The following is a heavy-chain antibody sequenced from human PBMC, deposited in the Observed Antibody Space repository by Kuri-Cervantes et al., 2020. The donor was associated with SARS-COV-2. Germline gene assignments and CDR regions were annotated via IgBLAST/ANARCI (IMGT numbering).Heavy chain of an antibody. CDR2: ISSSGTYT. Sequence: GSLRLSCAASGFTFSDYYMSWIRQAPGKGLEWLSYISSSGTYTNYADSVKGRFTISRDNAKNSLYLQMNSLRAEDTAVYYCARTWGHCDFWSDYLYYIDYWGQGTLVTVSS. V-gene: IGHV3-11*03. CDR1: GFTFSDYY. D-gene: IGHD3-3*01. J-gene: IGHJ4*02. CDR3: ARTWGHCDFWSDYLYYIDY.